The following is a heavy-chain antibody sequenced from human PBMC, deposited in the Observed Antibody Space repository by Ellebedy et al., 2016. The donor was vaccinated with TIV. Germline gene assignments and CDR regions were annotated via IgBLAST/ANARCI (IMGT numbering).Heavy chain of an antibody. CDR1: GFTFSKYA. CDR3: ARDLYIGEYDVFDY. Sequence: GESLKISCTASGFTFSKYAMGWVRRAPGKGLEWVAVISYDGGKKEYADSVKGRFTISRDNSQNTLYLQVDSLRAEDTAVYYCARDLYIGEYDVFDYWGQGTLVTVSS. J-gene: IGHJ4*02. V-gene: IGHV3-30-3*01. CDR2: ISYDGGKK. D-gene: IGHD4-17*01.